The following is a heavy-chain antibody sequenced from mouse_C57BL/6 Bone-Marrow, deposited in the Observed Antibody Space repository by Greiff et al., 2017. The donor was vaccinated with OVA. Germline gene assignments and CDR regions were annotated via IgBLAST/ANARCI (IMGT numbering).Heavy chain of an antibody. CDR1: GYTFTSYW. CDR2: IYPGSGST. CDR3: ARSGGNYRDYYAMDY. J-gene: IGHJ4*01. Sequence: VQLQQPGAELVKPGASVKMSCKASGYTFTSYWITWVKQRPGQGLEWIGDIYPGSGSTNYNEKFKSKATLTVDTSSSTAYMQLSSLTSEDSAVYYCARSGGNYRDYYAMDYWGQGTSVTVSS. V-gene: IGHV1-55*01. D-gene: IGHD2-1*01.